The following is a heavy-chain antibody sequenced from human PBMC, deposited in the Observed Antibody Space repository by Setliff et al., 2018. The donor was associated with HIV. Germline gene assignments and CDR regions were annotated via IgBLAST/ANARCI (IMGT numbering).Heavy chain of an antibody. CDR3: ARDRSVPGTYRYFDY. D-gene: IGHD2-2*01. J-gene: IGHJ4*02. V-gene: IGHV4-39*07. CDR2: IYYSGST. CDR1: GGSISSSSYY. Sequence: SETLSLTCTVSGGSISSSSYYWGWIRQPPGKGLEWIGSIYYSGSTYYNPSLKSRVTISVDTSKNQFSLKLTSVTAADTAVYYCARDRSVPGTYRYFDYWGQGTLVTVSS.